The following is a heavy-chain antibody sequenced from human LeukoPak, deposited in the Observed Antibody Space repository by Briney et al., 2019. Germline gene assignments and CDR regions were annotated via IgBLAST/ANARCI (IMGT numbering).Heavy chain of an antibody. CDR2: ISSSGSTI. CDR3: ARDVGYCSSTSCYYWFDP. D-gene: IGHD2-2*01. Sequence: GGSLRLSCAASGFTFSDYYMSWIRQAPGKGLEWVSYISSSGSTIYYADSVKGRFTISRDNAKNSLYLQMNSLRAEDTAVYYCARDVGYCSSTSCYYWFDPWGQGTLVTVSS. V-gene: IGHV3-11*01. J-gene: IGHJ5*02. CDR1: GFTFSDYY.